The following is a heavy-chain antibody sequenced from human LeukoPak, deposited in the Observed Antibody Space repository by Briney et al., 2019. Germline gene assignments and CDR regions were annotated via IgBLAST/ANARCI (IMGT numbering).Heavy chain of an antibody. J-gene: IGHJ4*02. Sequence: SVXVSCKASGYTFTDYYIHWVRQAPGQGLEWMAWINPNSGGTYYAQNFHDRITLTRDTSISTAYMELSRLRSDDTAIYYCARANALYCSSASCLFDYWGQGTLVTVSS. CDR2: INPNSGGT. CDR1: GYTFTDYY. CDR3: ARANALYCSSASCLFDY. V-gene: IGHV1-2*02. D-gene: IGHD2-2*01.